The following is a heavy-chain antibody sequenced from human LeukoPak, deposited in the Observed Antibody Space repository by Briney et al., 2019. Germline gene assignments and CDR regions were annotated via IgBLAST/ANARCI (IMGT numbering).Heavy chain of an antibody. CDR2: FYYSGNT. Sequence: PSETLSLTCTVSGGSISGYYWNWIRQPPGKGLEWIGYFYYSGNTNYNPSYNPSLKSRVTISVDTSKNQFSLNLSSVTAADTAVYYCAGGRDAYKSGYWGQGILVPVSS. J-gene: IGHJ4*02. CDR1: GGSISGYY. D-gene: IGHD5-24*01. V-gene: IGHV4-59*01. CDR3: AGGRDAYKSGY.